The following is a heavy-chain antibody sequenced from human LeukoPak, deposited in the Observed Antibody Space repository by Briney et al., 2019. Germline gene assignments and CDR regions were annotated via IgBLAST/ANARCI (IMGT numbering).Heavy chain of an antibody. V-gene: IGHV3-23*03. Sequence: GGSLRLSCAASGFTFSSYAMSWVRQAPGKGLEWVSVIYSGGSTYYADSVKGRFTISRDNSKNTLYLQMNSLRAEDTAVYYCARDLKQLHAFDIWGQGTMVTVSS. CDR3: ARDLKQLHAFDI. CDR2: IYSGGST. J-gene: IGHJ3*02. D-gene: IGHD6-13*01. CDR1: GFTFSSYA.